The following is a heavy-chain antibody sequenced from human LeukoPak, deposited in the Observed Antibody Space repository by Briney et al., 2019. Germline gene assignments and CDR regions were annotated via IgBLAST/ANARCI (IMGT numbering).Heavy chain of an antibody. Sequence: PSETLSLTCTVSGGSISSYYWSWIRQLPGKGLEWIGYIYYSGSANYNPSLKSRVTISVDTSKNQFSLKLSSVTAADTAVYYCARSCSGGSCYRDTFDYWGQGTLVTVSS. CDR2: IYYSGSA. D-gene: IGHD2-15*01. CDR1: GGSISSYY. CDR3: ARSCSGGSCYRDTFDY. J-gene: IGHJ4*02. V-gene: IGHV4-59*01.